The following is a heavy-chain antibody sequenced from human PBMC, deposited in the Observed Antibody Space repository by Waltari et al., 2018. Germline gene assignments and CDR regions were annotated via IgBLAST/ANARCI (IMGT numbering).Heavy chain of an antibody. V-gene: IGHV4-38-2*02. CDR2: IYHSGST. J-gene: IGHJ5*02. D-gene: IGHD3-3*01. CDR1: GYSISSGYY. CDR3: ARDRTVFSRYNWFDP. Sequence: QVQLQESGPGLVKPSETLSLTCAVSGYSISSGYYWGWIRQPPGKGLEWIGSIYHSGSTYYNPSLNSRVTIAVDTSKNQFSLKLSSVTAADTAVYYCARDRTVFSRYNWFDPWGQGTLVTVSS.